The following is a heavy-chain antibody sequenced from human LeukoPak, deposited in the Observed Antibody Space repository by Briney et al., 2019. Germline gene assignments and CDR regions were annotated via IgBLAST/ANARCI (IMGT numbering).Heavy chain of an antibody. CDR3: VYTGD. CDR1: GFTFDDYA. Sequence: GGSLRLSCAASGFTFDDYAMHWVRQAPGKGLEWVSGISWNSGSIGYADSVKGRFTISRDNAKNSLYLQMNSLRAEDMALYYCVYTGDWGQGTLVTVSS. J-gene: IGHJ4*02. V-gene: IGHV3-9*03. CDR2: ISWNSGSI. D-gene: IGHD3-16*01.